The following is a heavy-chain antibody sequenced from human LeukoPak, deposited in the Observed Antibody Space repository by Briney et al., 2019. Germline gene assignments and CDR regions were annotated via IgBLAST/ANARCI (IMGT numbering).Heavy chain of an antibody. Sequence: SGTLSLTCAVSGGSISSSNWWSWVRQPPGKGLEWIGEIYHSGSTNYNPSLKSRVTISVDKSKNQFSLKLSSVTAADTAVYYCARGRKQWLKKNWFDPWGQGTLVTVSS. CDR3: ARGRKQWLKKNWFDP. J-gene: IGHJ5*02. D-gene: IGHD6-19*01. V-gene: IGHV4-4*02. CDR2: IYHSGST. CDR1: GGSISSSNW.